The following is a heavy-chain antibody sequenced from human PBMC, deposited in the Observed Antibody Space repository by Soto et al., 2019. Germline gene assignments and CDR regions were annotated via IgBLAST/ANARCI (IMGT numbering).Heavy chain of an antibody. Sequence: PRGSLALCCAPSGLTFDVYAMAWVRQAPGSGLEWVSGISLNSGSIGYADSVKGRFTISRDNAKNSLYLQMKSLRAEDTAVYYCAKVTGRSPANLTDAFDIWGQGTMVTVSS. CDR2: ISLNSGSI. V-gene: IGHV3-9*01. D-gene: IGHD2-15*01. CDR3: AKVTGRSPANLTDAFDI. CDR1: GLTFDVYA. J-gene: IGHJ3*02.